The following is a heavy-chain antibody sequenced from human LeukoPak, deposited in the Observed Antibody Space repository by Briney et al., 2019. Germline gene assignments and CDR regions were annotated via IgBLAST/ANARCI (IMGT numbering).Heavy chain of an antibody. CDR1: GYTFDDNY. V-gene: IGHV1-69-2*01. CDR3: TTTNVGNSPRDY. Sequence: ASVKISCKASGYTFDDNYMHWVQQAPGKGPEWMGFVDPKDGETVYAEKFQDRVTLSVDTSIDTAYMELSSLTSEDTAMYYCTTTNVGNSPRDYWGQGTLVTVSS. D-gene: IGHD3-3*01. CDR2: VDPKDGET. J-gene: IGHJ4*02.